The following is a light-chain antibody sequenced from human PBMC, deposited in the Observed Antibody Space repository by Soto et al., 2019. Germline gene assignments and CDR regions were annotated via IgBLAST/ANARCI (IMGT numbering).Light chain of an antibody. Sequence: QSVLTQPASVSGSPGQSITISCTGTSSDVGSYDLVSWYQQPPGKAPKLMIYEDTKRPSGISTRFSGSKSGNAASLTISGLQAEDEADYYFCSYAGSGTFVFGTGTKLTVL. CDR2: EDT. CDR3: CSYAGSGTFV. V-gene: IGLV2-23*01. J-gene: IGLJ1*01. CDR1: SSDVGSYDL.